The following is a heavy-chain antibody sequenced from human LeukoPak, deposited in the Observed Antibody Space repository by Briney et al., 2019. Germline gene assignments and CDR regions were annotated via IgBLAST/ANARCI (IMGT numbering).Heavy chain of an antibody. CDR2: INSTI. V-gene: IGHV3-69-1*01. Sequence: GGSLRLSCAASGFTFSDYYMNWVPQAPGKGLEWVSSINSTIYYADSVKGRFTISRDDATNSLFLQMNSLKVEDTAIYYCAGHARGSYLVHWGQGILVTVST. J-gene: IGHJ4*02. CDR1: GFTFSDYY. D-gene: IGHD6-6*01. CDR3: AGHARGSYLVH.